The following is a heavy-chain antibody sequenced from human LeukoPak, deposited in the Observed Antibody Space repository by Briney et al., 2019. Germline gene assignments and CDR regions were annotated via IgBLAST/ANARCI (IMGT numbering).Heavy chain of an antibody. CDR2: ISYDGGIE. J-gene: IGHJ4*02. CDR3: ARDTEPRFDH. D-gene: IGHD4-11*01. V-gene: IGHV3-30*04. Sequence: GRSLRLSCAASGFIFSNHALHWVRKAPGKGLEWVALISYDGGIEHYADSVRGRFTISRDNYKNTVYLHMSSLRPEDTAIYYCARDTEPRFDHWGQGALVTVSS. CDR1: GFIFSNHA.